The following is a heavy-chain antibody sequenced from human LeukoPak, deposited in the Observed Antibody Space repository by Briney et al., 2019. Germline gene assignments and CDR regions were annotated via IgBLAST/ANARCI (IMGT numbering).Heavy chain of an antibody. D-gene: IGHD3-10*01. CDR3: ARTTMVRGTYYMDV. CDR1: GGSISSSSYY. V-gene: IGHV4-61*05. Sequence: SETLSLTCTVSGGSISSSSYYWGWIRQPPGKGLEWIGCIYYSGYTNYKSSLKSRVTISVDTSKNQFSLKLSSVTAADTAVYYCARTTMVRGTYYMDVWGKGTTVTVSS. J-gene: IGHJ6*03. CDR2: IYYSGYT.